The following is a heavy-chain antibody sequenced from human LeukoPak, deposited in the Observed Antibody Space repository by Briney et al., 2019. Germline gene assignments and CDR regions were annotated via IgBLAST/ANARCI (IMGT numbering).Heavy chain of an antibody. CDR3: ARDRDGYDYLDF. J-gene: IGHJ4*02. CDR1: GGSFSGYY. V-gene: IGHV4-34*01. Sequence: SETLSLTCAVYGGSFSGYYWSWIRQPPGKGLEWIGEINHSGSTNYNPSLKSRVTMSVDTSKNQFSLRLSSVTAADTAVYYCARDRDGYDYLDFWGQGTLVTVSS. CDR2: INHSGST. D-gene: IGHD5-12*01.